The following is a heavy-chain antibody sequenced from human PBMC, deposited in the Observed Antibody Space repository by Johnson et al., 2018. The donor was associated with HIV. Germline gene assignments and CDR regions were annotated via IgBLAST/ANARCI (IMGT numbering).Heavy chain of an antibody. J-gene: IGHJ3*02. D-gene: IGHD1-26*01. CDR2: IYSGGST. Sequence: QVQLVEFGGGVVQPGRSLGLSCAASGFTFSSYGMHWVRQATGKGLEWVSVIYSGGSTYYADSVKGRFTISRDNSKNTLYLQMNSLRAEDTALYYCATLIYRSDAFDIWGQGTMVTVSS. V-gene: IGHV3-NL1*01. CDR1: GFTFSSYG. CDR3: ATLIYRSDAFDI.